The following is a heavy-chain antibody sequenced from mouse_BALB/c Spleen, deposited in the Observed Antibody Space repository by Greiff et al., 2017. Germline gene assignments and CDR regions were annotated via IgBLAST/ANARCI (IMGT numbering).Heavy chain of an antibody. CDR1: GFNIKDYY. J-gene: IGHJ3*01. CDR3: NALSYGNYGKGFAY. CDR2: IDPENGDT. D-gene: IGHD2-1*01. V-gene: IGHV14-4*02. Sequence: VQLKESGAELVRSGASVKLSCTASGFNIKDYYMHWVKQRPEQGLEWIGWIDPENGDTEYAPKFQGKATMTADTSSNTAYLQLSSLTSEDTAVYYCNALSYGNYGKGFAYWGQGTLVTVSA.